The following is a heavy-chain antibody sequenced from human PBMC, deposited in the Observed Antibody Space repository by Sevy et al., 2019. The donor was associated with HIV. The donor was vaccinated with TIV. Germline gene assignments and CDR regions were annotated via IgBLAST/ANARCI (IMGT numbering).Heavy chain of an antibody. CDR3: ARGAVAGGGYFDF. D-gene: IGHD6-19*01. Sequence: SDTLSLTCTVSGGSISSSNYYWGWIRQPPGKGLEWIGSIYYSGSTYYNPSLKSRDTISVDTSKNQFSLKLSSVTAADTAVYYCARGAVAGGGYFDFWGQGTLVTVSS. CDR2: IYYSGST. V-gene: IGHV4-39*01. J-gene: IGHJ4*02. CDR1: GGSISSSNYY.